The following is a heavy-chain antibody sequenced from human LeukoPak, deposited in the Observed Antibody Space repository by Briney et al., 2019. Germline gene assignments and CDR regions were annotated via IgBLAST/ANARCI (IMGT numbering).Heavy chain of an antibody. J-gene: IGHJ4*02. D-gene: IGHD5-24*01. CDR2: ISGSGSGGST. V-gene: IGHV3-23*01. Sequence: GGSLRLSCAASGFTFSSSAMSWVRQAPGKGLEWVSNISGSGSGGSTYYVDSVKGRFTISRDNSRNTLYLQMNSLRAEDTAVYYCAKDDRWLQFCCWGQGTLVTVSA. CDR1: GFTFSSSA. CDR3: AKDDRWLQFCC.